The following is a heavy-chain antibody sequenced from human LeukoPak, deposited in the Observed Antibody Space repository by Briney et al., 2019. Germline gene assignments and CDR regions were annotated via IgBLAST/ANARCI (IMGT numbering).Heavy chain of an antibody. V-gene: IGHV3-7*01. CDR2: IKQDGSEK. CDR1: GFTFSYFW. D-gene: IGHD5-24*01. CDR3: ARDLEMATTFDY. J-gene: IGHJ4*02. Sequence: GGSLRLSCATSGFTFSYFWMSWVRQAPGKGLEWVANIKQDGSEKYDVDSVKGRFTISRDNAKNSLYLQMNSLRAEDTAVYYCARDLEMATTFDYWGQGTLVTVSS.